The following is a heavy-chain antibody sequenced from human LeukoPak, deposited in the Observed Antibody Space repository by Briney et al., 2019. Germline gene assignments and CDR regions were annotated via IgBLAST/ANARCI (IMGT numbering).Heavy chain of an antibody. J-gene: IGHJ5*02. CDR2: IIPIFDTG. CDR1: GGTFSSYA. V-gene: IGHV1-69*13. D-gene: IGHD3-9*01. CDR3: ARERAVLRYFEGCDP. Sequence: ASVKVSCKASGGTFSSYAISWVRQAPGQGLEWMGRIIPIFDTGNYAQKFQGRVTITADESTSTANMELSSLRSEDTAVYYCARERAVLRYFEGCDPWGQGTLVTVSS.